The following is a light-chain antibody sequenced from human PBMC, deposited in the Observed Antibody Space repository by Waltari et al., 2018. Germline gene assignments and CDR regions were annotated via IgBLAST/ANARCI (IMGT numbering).Light chain of an antibody. CDR1: SGHSSNI. V-gene: IGLV4-69*01. Sequence: QLVLTQSPSASASLGASVKLTCTLDSGHSSNIVAWLQQQPEEGPQYLLKSNSDGCHSKRDEIPDRFSGSSSGADRDLTIASVQSEDESDYYCQTGGHGTWVFGGGTKLTVL. CDR2: SNSDGCH. J-gene: IGLJ3*02. CDR3: QTGGHGTWV.